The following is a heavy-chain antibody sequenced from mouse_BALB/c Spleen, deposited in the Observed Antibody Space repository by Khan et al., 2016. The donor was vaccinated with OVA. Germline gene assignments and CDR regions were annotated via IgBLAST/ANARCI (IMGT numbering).Heavy chain of an antibody. V-gene: IGHV3-2*02. CDR2: ISSTGST. CDR1: GYSITSDYA. D-gene: IGHD2-14*01. J-gene: IGHJ4*01. Sequence: EVKLLESGPGLVKPSQSLSLTCTVTGYSITSDYAWNWIRQFPGNKLEWMGYISSTGSTSYNPSLKSRISITRDTSKNQFFLQLKSVTTEDTATXYCARSLYYSYGYALDCWGRGTSVTVSS. CDR3: ARSLYYSYGYALDC.